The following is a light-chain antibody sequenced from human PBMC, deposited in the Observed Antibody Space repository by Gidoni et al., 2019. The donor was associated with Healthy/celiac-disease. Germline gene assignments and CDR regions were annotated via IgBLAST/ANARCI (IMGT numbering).Light chain of an antibody. CDR3: QQYNNWPPKA. Sequence: VMTQSPSTLSVSPGERATLSCRASQSVRSNLAWYQQNPGQAPRLLIYGASTRATGIPARFSGSGSGTDFTLTISSLKSEDFAVYYCQQYNNWPPKAFGGGTKVEIK. CDR2: GAS. V-gene: IGKV3-15*01. J-gene: IGKJ4*01. CDR1: QSVRSN.